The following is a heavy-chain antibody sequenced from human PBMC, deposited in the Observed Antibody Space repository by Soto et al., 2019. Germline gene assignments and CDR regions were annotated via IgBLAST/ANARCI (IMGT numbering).Heavy chain of an antibody. CDR2: IRDNGGTT. CDR3: AKDACSSWDRIYFDY. J-gene: IGHJ4*02. D-gene: IGHD6-13*01. CDR1: GCRFSGYA. Sequence: ALASLRLSCGASGCRFSGYAMSWVRQAPGKGLEWVSTIRDNGGTTCYADSVKGRFTISRDNSKNTLVLQMNSLRVEDTALYHSAKDACSSWDRIYFDYWGQGALVTVSS. V-gene: IGHV3-23*01.